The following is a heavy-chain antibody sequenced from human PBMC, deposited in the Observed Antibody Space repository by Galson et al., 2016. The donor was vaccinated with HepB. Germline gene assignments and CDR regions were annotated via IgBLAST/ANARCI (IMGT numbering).Heavy chain of an antibody. D-gene: IGHD3-10*01. CDR1: GYTFISYN. CDR2: INPSGGTT. J-gene: IGHJ6*04. V-gene: IGHV1-46*03. Sequence: SVKVSCKASGYTFISYNMHWVRQAPGQGLEWMGIINPSGGTTTYAQKFQGRVTMTRDTSTSTVYMELSSLRSEDTAVYYCARIGRDITMVQGVTTYYYYAMDVWGKGTTVTVSS. CDR3: ARIGRDITMVQGVTTYYYYAMDV.